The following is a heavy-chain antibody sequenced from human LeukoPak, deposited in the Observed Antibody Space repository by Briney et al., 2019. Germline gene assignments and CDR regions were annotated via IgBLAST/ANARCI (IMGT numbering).Heavy chain of an antibody. CDR3: AKDRPPYYDSSGHPSGHFDY. V-gene: IGHV3-23*01. CDR2: ISGSGGST. Sequence: GGSLRLSCAASGFTFSSYAMSWVRQALGKGLEWVSAISGSGGSTYYADSVKGRFTISRDNSKNTLYLQMNSLRAEDTAVYYCAKDRPPYYDSSGHPSGHFDYWGQGTLVTVSS. CDR1: GFTFSSYA. D-gene: IGHD3-22*01. J-gene: IGHJ4*02.